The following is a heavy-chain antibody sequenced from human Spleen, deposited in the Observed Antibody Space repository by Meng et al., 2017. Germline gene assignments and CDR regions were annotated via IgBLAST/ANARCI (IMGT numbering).Heavy chain of an antibody. J-gene: IGHJ5*02. CDR3: ARGSNYYDSSGYSGFDP. Sequence: QGQLVKSGAEVMKPGDSVKVSCKASGYTFTSYDINWVRQATGQGLEWMGWMNPNSGNTGYAQKFQGRVTITRNTSISTAYMELSSLRSEDTAVYYCARGSNYYDSSGYSGFDPWGQGTLVTVS. V-gene: IGHV1-8*03. D-gene: IGHD3-22*01. CDR1: GYTFTSYD. CDR2: MNPNSGNT.